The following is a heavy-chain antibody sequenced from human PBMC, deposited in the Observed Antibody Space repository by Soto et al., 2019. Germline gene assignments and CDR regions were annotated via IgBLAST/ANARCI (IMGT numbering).Heavy chain of an antibody. J-gene: IGHJ6*02. CDR1: GYTFTSYY. CDR3: ARDGGAAGNEPYYDYGTDV. D-gene: IGHD6-13*01. CDR2: INPSCGST. V-gene: IGHV1-46*01. Sequence: ASVKVSCKASGYTFTSYYMHWVRQAPGQGLEWMGIINPSCGSTSYAQKFQGRVAMTRDTSTSTVYMELRSLRSEDKAVYYCARDGGAAGNEPYYDYGTDVWGQGTRITVSS.